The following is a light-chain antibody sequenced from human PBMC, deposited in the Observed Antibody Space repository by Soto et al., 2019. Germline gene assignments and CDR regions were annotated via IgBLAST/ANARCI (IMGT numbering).Light chain of an antibody. Sequence: DIQMTQSPSSVSASVGDRVTITCRTSQRISSWLAWYQQKPGKAPRLLIYAASSLQSGVPSRFSGSGSGTDFTFTIISLQPEDFATYYCQPANSFPLPFGEGTRWIS. CDR1: QRISSW. V-gene: IGKV1-12*01. CDR2: AAS. J-gene: IGKJ4*01. CDR3: QPANSFPLP.